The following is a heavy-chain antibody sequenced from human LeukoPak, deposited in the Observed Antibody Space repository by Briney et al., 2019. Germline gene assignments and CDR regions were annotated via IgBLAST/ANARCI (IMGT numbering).Heavy chain of an antibody. D-gene: IGHD3-22*01. CDR2: IYYSGST. J-gene: IGHJ5*02. V-gene: IGHV4-39*01. CDR1: GGSISSSSYY. CDR3: ARGRSGVISRRIVRWFDP. Sequence: PSETLSLTCTVSGGSISSSSYYWGWLRQPPGTGLEWIGSIYYSGSTYYNPSLKSRVTISVDTSKNQFSLKLSSVTAADTAVYYCARGRSGVISRRIVRWFDPWGQGTLVTVSS.